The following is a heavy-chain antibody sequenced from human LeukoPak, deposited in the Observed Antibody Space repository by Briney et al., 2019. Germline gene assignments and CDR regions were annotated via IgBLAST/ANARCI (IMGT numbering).Heavy chain of an antibody. CDR3: ASTLRLSSGYYFDY. Sequence: GGSLRLSCAAFGFTVSTNYMSWVRQAPGKGLEWVSVIYSGDTTFYADSVRGKFTISRDNSKNTLYLQMNSLRAEDTAVYYCASTLRLSSGYYFDYWGQGTLVTVSS. V-gene: IGHV3-66*01. CDR1: GFTVSTNY. CDR2: IYSGDTT. D-gene: IGHD3-10*01. J-gene: IGHJ4*02.